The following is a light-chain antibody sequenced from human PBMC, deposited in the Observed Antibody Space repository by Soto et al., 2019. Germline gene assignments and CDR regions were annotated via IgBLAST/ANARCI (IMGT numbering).Light chain of an antibody. V-gene: IGLV1-47*01. CDR2: RNN. Sequence: QSVLTQPPSASGTPGQRVTISCSGSSSNIGSNYVYWYQQLPGTAPKLLIYRNNQRPSGVPDRFSGSKSGTSASLAISGLRSEDEADYYCAAWDDSLSAHVAFGGGTKVTVL. J-gene: IGLJ2*01. CDR1: SSNIGSNY. CDR3: AAWDDSLSAHVA.